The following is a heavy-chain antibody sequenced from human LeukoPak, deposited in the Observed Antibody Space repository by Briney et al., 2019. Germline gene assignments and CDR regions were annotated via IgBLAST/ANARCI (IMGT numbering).Heavy chain of an antibody. CDR3: AGPSSSGVGY. D-gene: IGHD3-10*01. Sequence: GGSPRLSCAASGFTFSNYGMHWVRQAPGKGLEWVAFIRFDGTNKYYADSVKGRLTISRDNSKNTLYLQMNSLRAEDTAVYYCAGPSSSGVGYWGQGTLVTVSS. CDR2: IRFDGTNK. J-gene: IGHJ4*02. CDR1: GFTFSNYG. V-gene: IGHV3-30*02.